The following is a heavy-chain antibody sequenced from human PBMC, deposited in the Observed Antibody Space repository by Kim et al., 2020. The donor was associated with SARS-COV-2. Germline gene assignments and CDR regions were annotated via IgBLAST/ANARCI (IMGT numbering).Heavy chain of an antibody. J-gene: IGHJ3*02. CDR1: GFTFSSYD. CDR2: ITQGGTAI. V-gene: IGHV3-7*01. CDR3: VRARMGGAFDI. D-gene: IGHD3-16*01. Sequence: GGSLRLSCATSGFTFSSYDMSWVRQAPGKGLEWVANITQGGTAIYYVDSVKGRFTISRDNAKNSLYLQMNSLRDENTAVYYCVRARMGGAFDIWGQGTMVTVSS.